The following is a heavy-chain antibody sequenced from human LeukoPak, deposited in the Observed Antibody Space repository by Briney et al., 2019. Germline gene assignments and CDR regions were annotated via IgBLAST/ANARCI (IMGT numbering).Heavy chain of an antibody. Sequence: GGSLRLSCEASGLIFSNAWMTWVRQAPGKGLEWVGRIKSKVNGETTDYGAPVQGRFIISRDDSRNMLYLQMNSLKSEDTAMYYCTKDLPFTRGGVIVDWGQGTLVTVSS. V-gene: IGHV3-15*01. D-gene: IGHD3-16*01. J-gene: IGHJ4*02. CDR3: TKDLPFTRGGVIVD. CDR2: IKSKVNGETT. CDR1: GLIFSNAW.